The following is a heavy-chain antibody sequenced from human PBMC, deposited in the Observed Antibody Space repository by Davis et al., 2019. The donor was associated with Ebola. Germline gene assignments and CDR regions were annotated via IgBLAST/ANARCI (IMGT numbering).Heavy chain of an antibody. V-gene: IGHV1-46*01. J-gene: IGHJ5*02. CDR3: ARDRQLNCISTSCYGGRWFDP. Sequence: AASVKVSCKASGYTFTSYYMHWVRQAPGQGLEWMGIINPSGGSTSYAQKFQGRVTMTRDTSTSTVYMELSSLRSEDTAVYYCARDRQLNCISTSCYGGRWFDPWGQGTLVTVSS. D-gene: IGHD2-2*01. CDR2: INPSGGST. CDR1: GYTFTSYY.